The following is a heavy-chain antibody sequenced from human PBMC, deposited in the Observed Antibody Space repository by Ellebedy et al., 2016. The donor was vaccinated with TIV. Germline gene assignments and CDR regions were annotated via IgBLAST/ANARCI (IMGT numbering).Heavy chain of an antibody. Sequence: GESLKISXAASGFTFSTYAMSWVRQAPGKGLDWVSVISDRGGSTYYADSVKGRFTISRDNSKNTLYMQMNSLRAEDTAVYYCARRYCSSTNCLKGFDYWGQGTLVTVSS. D-gene: IGHD2-2*01. V-gene: IGHV3-23*01. J-gene: IGHJ4*02. CDR3: ARRYCSSTNCLKGFDY. CDR2: ISDRGGST. CDR1: GFTFSTYA.